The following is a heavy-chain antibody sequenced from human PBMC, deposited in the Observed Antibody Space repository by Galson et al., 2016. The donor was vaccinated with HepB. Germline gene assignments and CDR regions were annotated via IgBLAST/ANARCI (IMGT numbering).Heavy chain of an antibody. Sequence: SLRLSCAASGFTFSSYAMHWVRQAPGKGLEWVAVISHDGSNKYYADSVKGRFTISRDNSKNTLYLQVNSLRAEDTAVYYCASSVVITQDDAFDIWGQGTMVTVSS. V-gene: IGHV3-30*04. CDR1: GFTFSSYA. D-gene: IGHD3-22*01. CDR3: ASSVVITQDDAFDI. CDR2: ISHDGSNK. J-gene: IGHJ3*02.